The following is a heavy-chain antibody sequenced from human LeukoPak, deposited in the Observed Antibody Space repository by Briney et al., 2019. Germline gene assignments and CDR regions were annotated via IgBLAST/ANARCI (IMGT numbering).Heavy chain of an antibody. Sequence: SETLSLTCTVSGGSMNNDYWSWVRQPPGKGLEWIGYLSYSGTTKYNPSFKSRVTISVDTSKNLFSLKLTSVPAADTAVYYCARDPFDWGQGTLVIVSS. J-gene: IGHJ4*02. V-gene: IGHV4-59*01. CDR1: GGSMNNDY. CDR3: ARDPFD. CDR2: LSYSGTT.